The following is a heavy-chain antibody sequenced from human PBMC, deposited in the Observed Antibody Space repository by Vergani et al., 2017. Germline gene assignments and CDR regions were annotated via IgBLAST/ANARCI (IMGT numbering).Heavy chain of an antibody. V-gene: IGHV3-23*01. CDR1: GFTFSSYA. Sequence: EVQLLESGGGLVQPGVSLRLSCAASGFTFSSYAMSWVRQAPGKGLEWVSAISGSGGSTYYADSVKGRFTISRDNSKNTLYLQMNSLRAEDTAVYYCAKGGAARPWYLDYWGQGTLVTVSS. CDR2: ISGSGGST. D-gene: IGHD6-6*01. CDR3: AKGGAARPWYLDY. J-gene: IGHJ4*02.